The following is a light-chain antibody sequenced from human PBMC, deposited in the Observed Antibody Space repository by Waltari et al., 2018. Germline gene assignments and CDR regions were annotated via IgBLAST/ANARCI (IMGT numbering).Light chain of an antibody. V-gene: IGKV3-15*01. Sequence: EVVMTQSPATLSVSPGDRATLSCRARQSVSSNWASQNVTDNLAWYQQKPGHAPRLLIYGASTRATGIPARFSGSGSGTDFNLTISSLQSEDVAVYYCQQYNTWPLTFGGGTKVEIK. J-gene: IGKJ4*01. CDR3: QQYNTWPLT. CDR2: GAS. CDR1: QNVTDN.